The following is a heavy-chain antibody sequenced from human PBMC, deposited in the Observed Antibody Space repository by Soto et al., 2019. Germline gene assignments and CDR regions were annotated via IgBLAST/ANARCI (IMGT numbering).Heavy chain of an antibody. CDR2: FNPIFGAP. V-gene: IGHV1-69*13. CDR1: GGTFSNSA. Sequence: SVKVSCKASGGTFSNSAIYWVRQAPGQGLVWMGGFNPIFGAPYYAQTFQGRVTITADESTGTVYMDLSSLRSEETAVYYCAFDKSTTYNCIDPWGQGTLVTVSS. J-gene: IGHJ5*02. CDR3: AFDKSTTYNCIDP.